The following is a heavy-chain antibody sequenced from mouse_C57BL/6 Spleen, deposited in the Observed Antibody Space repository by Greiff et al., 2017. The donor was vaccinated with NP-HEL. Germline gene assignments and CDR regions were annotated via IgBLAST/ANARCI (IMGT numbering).Heavy chain of an antibody. CDR2: ISSGSSTI. D-gene: IGHD3-2*02. CDR3: ARVGAAQAPGAY. V-gene: IGHV5-17*01. J-gene: IGHJ3*01. Sequence: EVQGVESGGGLVKPGGSLKLSCAASGFTFSDYGMHWVRQAPEKGLEWVAYISSGSSTIYYADTVKGRFTISRDNAKNTLFLQMTSLRSEDTAMYYCARVGAAQAPGAYWGQGTLVTVSA. CDR1: GFTFSDYG.